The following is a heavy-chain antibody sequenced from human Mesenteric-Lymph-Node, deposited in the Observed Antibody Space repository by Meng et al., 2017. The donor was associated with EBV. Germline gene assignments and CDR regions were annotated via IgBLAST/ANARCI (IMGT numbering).Heavy chain of an antibody. D-gene: IGHD2-2*01. V-gene: IGHV4-30-4*08. J-gene: IGHJ4*02. CDR1: GDAVSSTDYY. CDR3: ARGELLWDY. Sequence: LKQSGPGPVKPSETLSLICTVSGDAVSSTDYYWNWIRQPPGKGLEWIGYMDYRGSTFYNPSLKSRVTISVDTSKNQFYLKLSSVTAADTAVYFCARGELLWDYWGQGTLVTVSS. CDR2: MDYRGST.